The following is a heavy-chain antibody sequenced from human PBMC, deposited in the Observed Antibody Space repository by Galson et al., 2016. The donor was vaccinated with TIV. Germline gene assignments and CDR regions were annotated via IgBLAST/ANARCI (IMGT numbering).Heavy chain of an antibody. CDR3: ARADSVDISSTAY. J-gene: IGHJ4*02. Sequence: SVKVSCKASGGTFISYTLSWVRQAPGQGLEWMGRIIPVLGMTNYAQKFQGRVTITADRFTGTAYLELSSLKPGDTAVYYCARADSVDISSTAYWGQGTLVTVSS. V-gene: IGHV1-69*02. CDR1: GGTFISYT. D-gene: IGHD3-9*01. CDR2: IIPVLGMT.